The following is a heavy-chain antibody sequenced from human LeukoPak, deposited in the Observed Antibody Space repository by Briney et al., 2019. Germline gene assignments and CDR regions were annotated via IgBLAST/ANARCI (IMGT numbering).Heavy chain of an antibody. D-gene: IGHD6-19*01. V-gene: IGHV1-69*02. CDR2: IIPILGIA. J-gene: IGHJ2*01. Sequence: SVKVSCKASGGTFSSYTISWVRQAPGQGLEWMGRIIPILGIANYAQKFQGRVTITADKSTSTAYMELSSLRSEDTAVYYRARGGSSGWYDWYFDLWGRGTLVTVSS. CDR1: GGTFSSYT. CDR3: ARGGSSGWYDWYFDL.